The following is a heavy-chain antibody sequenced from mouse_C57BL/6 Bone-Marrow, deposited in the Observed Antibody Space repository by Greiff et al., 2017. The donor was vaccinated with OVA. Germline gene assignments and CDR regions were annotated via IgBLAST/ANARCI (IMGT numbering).Heavy chain of an antibody. V-gene: IGHV1-18*01. CDR1: GYTFTDYN. CDR3: ARYDGYDYAMDY. J-gene: IGHJ4*01. CDR2: INPNNGGT. Sequence: EVQLQQSGPELVKPGASVKIPCKASGYTFTDYNMDWVKQSHGKSLEWIGDINPNNGGTIYNQKFKGKATLTVDKSSSTAYMELRSLTSEDTAVYYCARYDGYDYAMDYWGQGTSVTVSS. D-gene: IGHD2-3*01.